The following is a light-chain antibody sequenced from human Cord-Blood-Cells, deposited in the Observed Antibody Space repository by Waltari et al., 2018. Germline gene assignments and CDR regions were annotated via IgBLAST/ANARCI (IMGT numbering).Light chain of an antibody. J-gene: IGLJ1*01. CDR3: QSYDSSLSGV. CDR2: GNN. Sequence: QSVLTQPPSVSGAPGQRVTISCTGSSSNIGAGYDVHWYQQLPGTAPNLLIYGNNNRPSGVPDRFSGSKSGTSASLAITGLQAEDEADYYCQSYDSSLSGVFGTGTKVTVL. CDR1: SSNIGAGYD. V-gene: IGLV1-40*01.